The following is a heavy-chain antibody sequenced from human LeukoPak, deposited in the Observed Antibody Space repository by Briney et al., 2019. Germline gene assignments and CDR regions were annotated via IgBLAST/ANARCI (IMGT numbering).Heavy chain of an antibody. J-gene: IGHJ4*02. CDR1: GFTFSSFS. Sequence: GESLRLYCAASGFTFSSFSMSWVRRAPGKGRERVSTISGSSTSTYYADSVQGRFTVSRDNSKSTLFLQMNSLRAEDTAIYYCAKDLSMAVTGSPFDYWGQGTLVTVSS. CDR3: AKDLSMAVTGSPFDY. CDR2: ISGSSTST. V-gene: IGHV3-23*01. D-gene: IGHD6-19*01.